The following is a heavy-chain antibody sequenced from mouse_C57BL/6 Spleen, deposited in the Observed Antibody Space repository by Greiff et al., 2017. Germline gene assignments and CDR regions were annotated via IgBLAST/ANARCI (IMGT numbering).Heavy chain of an antibody. CDR2: ISDGGSYT. CDR3: AREDNYSNLSWFAY. Sequence: EVKLVESGGGLVKPGGSLKLSCAASGFTFSSYAMSWVRQTPEKRLEWVATISDGGSYTYYPDNVKGRFTISRDNGKNNLYLQMSQLKSEDTAMDYCAREDNYSNLSWFAYWGQGTLVTVSA. J-gene: IGHJ3*01. CDR1: GFTFSSYA. V-gene: IGHV5-4*01. D-gene: IGHD2-5*01.